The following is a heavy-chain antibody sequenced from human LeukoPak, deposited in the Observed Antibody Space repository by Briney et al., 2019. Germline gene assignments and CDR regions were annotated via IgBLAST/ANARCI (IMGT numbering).Heavy chain of an antibody. J-gene: IGHJ3*02. CDR1: GGTFSSYA. D-gene: IGHD2-15*01. CDR2: IIPIFGTA. V-gene: IGHV1-69*06. Sequence: GSSVKVSCKASGGTFSSYAISWVRQAPGQGLEWMGGIIPIFGTANYAQKFQGRVTITADKSTSTAYMELTSRRSEGTAGYYCARRPDIDAFDIWGQGTMVTVSS. CDR3: ARRPDIDAFDI.